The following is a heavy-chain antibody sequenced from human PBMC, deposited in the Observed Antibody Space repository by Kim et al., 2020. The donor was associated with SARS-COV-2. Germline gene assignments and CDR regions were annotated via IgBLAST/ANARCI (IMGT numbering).Heavy chain of an antibody. CDR2: REK. CDR3: ARGPGLPDY. V-gene: IGHV3-7*01. J-gene: IGHJ4*02. Sequence: REKYFVDSVKGRFTINRDNAKNSLYVQLNSLRAEDTAVYYCARGPGLPDYWGQGTLVTVSS.